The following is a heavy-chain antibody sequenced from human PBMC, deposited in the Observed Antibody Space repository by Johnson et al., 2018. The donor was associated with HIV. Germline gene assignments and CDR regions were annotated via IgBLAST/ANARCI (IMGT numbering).Heavy chain of an antibody. V-gene: IGHV3-30-3*01. CDR3: ARDRWIQLWSTGGAFDI. Sequence: QVQVVESGGGVVQPGRSLRLSCAASGFTFSSYAMHWVRQAPGKGLEWVAVISYDGSNKYYADSVKGRFTISRDNSKNTLYLQMNSLRAEDTAVYYCARDRWIQLWSTGGAFDIWGQGTMVTVSS. J-gene: IGHJ3*02. D-gene: IGHD5-18*01. CDR1: GFTFSSYA. CDR2: ISYDGSNK.